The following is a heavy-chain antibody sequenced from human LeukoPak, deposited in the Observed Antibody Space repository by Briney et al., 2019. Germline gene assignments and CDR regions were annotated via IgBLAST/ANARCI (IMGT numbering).Heavy chain of an antibody. CDR2: ISASGGST. CDR3: AKDLSGAFDY. J-gene: IGHJ4*02. CDR1: GFTFGSYA. V-gene: IGHV3-23*01. Sequence: GGSLRLSCAASGFTFGSYAMSWVRQAPGKGLGWVSAISASGGSTYYADSVKGRFTFSRDNSKNTLYLQMNSLRAEDTAVYYCAKDLSGAFDYWGQGTLVTVSS. D-gene: IGHD3-10*02.